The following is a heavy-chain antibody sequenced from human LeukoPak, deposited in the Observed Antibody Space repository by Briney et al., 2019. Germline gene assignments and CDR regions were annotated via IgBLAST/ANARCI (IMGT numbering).Heavy chain of an antibody. J-gene: IGHJ4*02. CDR3: ARGARAIPIYY. CDR2: IIPLFGSA. CDR1: GCSLSHYA. Sequence: SVKVSCKASGCSLSHYAVSWVRQAPGQGLEWMGGIIPLFGSAIYAQKFQGRVTITTDEFTTTAYMELSSLTSDDTAVFYCARGARAIPIYYWGQGTLVTVSS. D-gene: IGHD2-21*01. V-gene: IGHV1-69*05.